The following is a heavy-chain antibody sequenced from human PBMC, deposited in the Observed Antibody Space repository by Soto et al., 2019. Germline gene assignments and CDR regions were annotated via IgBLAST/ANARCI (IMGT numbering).Heavy chain of an antibody. V-gene: IGHV3-30*18. D-gene: IGHD6-13*01. CDR3: AKDKKWIAAAKAAVRGRSNYLGMDV. CDR2: ISYDGSNK. CDR1: GFTFSSYG. J-gene: IGHJ6*04. Sequence: QVQLVESGGGVVQPGRSLRLSCAASGFTFSSYGMHWVRSAPGKGLEWVAVISYDGSNKYYADSVKGRFTISRDHSKNTLYLQMNRLRAEDTAVYYCAKDKKWIAAAKAAVRGRSNYLGMDVLGAGTTVPVSS.